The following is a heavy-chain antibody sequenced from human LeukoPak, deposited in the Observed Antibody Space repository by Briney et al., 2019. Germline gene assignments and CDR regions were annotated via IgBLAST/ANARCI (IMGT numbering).Heavy chain of an antibody. CDR2: INEDGREE. CDR1: GFIFSNYW. Sequence: GGSLRLSCAASGFIFSNYWMTWVRQAPGKGLEWVANINEDGREEKYVDSVKGRFTISRDNAKNSLYLQMKSLRAEDTALYYCARDSGYGDYESFDYWGQGILVTVSS. J-gene: IGHJ4*02. V-gene: IGHV3-7*01. CDR3: ARDSGYGDYESFDY. D-gene: IGHD4-17*01.